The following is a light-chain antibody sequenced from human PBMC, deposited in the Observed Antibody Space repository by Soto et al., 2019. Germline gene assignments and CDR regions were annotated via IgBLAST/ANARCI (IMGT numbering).Light chain of an antibody. CDR2: DAS. J-gene: IGKJ2*04. CDR1: QSVGAY. V-gene: IGKV3-11*01. CDR3: QHRSNWPRCS. Sequence: EIVLTQSPATLSLSPGERATLSCRASQSVGAYLAWYQHKPGQAPKLLIYDASNRATGVPARLIGGGSGTDFSLTFSSLEPEGFAVYFCQHRSNWPRCSFGRGTKVVIK.